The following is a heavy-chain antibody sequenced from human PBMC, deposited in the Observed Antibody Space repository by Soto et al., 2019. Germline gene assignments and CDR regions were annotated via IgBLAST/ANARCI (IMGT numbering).Heavy chain of an antibody. J-gene: IGHJ1*01. CDR1: GYSFTNYW. CDR2: IYPGDSDT. D-gene: IGHD1-1*01. V-gene: IGHV5-51*01. CDR3: AREEATGFSYFQY. Sequence: GESLKISCKGSGYSFTNYWIGWVRQMPGKGLEWMGIIYPGDSDTRYSPSFQGQVTISADKSISTAYLQWSSLKASDTAIYYCAREEATGFSYFQYWGQGTLVTVSS.